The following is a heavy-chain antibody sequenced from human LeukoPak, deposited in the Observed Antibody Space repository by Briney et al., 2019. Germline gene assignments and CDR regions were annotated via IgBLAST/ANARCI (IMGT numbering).Heavy chain of an antibody. Sequence: SETLSLTCTVSGFSISSHYWSWIRQPPGKGLEWIAYMYDSESTKDNPSLKSRITLSADTSKNQFSLRLSSVTAADTAVYYCATIKRGSIYGYFDFWGQGILVTVSS. CDR3: ATIKRGSIYGYFDF. D-gene: IGHD5-18*01. CDR1: GFSISSHY. CDR2: MYDSEST. J-gene: IGHJ4*02. V-gene: IGHV4-59*11.